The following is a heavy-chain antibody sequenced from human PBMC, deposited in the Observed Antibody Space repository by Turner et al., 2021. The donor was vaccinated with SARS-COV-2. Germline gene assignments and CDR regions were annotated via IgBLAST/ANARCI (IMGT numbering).Heavy chain of an antibody. V-gene: IGHV4-39*01. J-gene: IGHJ4*02. Sequence: QVPLQESGPGRVKPSENLSHGCTVSGVSIKSTNFFWGWIRQSPGKGLEWMGTFSYSGSTFYNPSFKGRVTMSADPSKRQFFLRLTSVTAADTAVYYCARLYHHDTSGVDFWGQGTQVTVSS. D-gene: IGHD3-22*01. CDR1: GVSIKSTNFF. CDR2: FSYSGST. CDR3: ARLYHHDTSGVDF.